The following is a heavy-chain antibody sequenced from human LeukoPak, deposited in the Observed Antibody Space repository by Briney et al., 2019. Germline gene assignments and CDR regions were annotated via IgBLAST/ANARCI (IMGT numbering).Heavy chain of an antibody. V-gene: IGHV4-34*01. Sequence: SETLSLTCTVSGGSISSYYWSWIRQPPGKGLEWIGEINHSGSTNYNPSLKSRVTISVDTSKNQFSLKLSSVTAADTAVYYCARGRGYYYGSGRGYYFDYWGQGTLVTVSS. J-gene: IGHJ4*02. CDR3: ARGRGYYYGSGRGYYFDY. D-gene: IGHD3-10*01. CDR1: GGSISSYY. CDR2: INHSGST.